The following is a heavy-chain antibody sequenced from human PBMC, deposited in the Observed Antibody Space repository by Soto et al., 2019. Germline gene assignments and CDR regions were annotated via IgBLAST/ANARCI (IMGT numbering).Heavy chain of an antibody. CDR3: ARGSSSYGIDV. CDR1: GFTFSSYW. D-gene: IGHD2-2*01. CDR2: IHSDGSTT. J-gene: IGHJ6*02. Sequence: GGSLRLSCAASGFTFSSYWMHWVRQAPGKGLVWVSHIHSDGSTTSYADSVKGRFTISTDNAKNTLYLQMNSLRAEDTAVYSWARGSSSYGIDVWGQGTTVTVSS. V-gene: IGHV3-74*01.